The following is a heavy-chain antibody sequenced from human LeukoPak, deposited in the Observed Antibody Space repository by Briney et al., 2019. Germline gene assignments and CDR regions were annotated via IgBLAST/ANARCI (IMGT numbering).Heavy chain of an antibody. Sequence: PGGSPRLSCTASGFTLGDYTISWVRQAPGEGVGWVGFIRSKAYGGTTEYAASVKGRFTISRDDSKSIAYLQMNSLKTEDTAVYYCARSRSGWSYKLDYWGQGTLVTVSS. D-gene: IGHD6-19*01. V-gene: IGHV3-49*04. CDR2: IRSKAYGGTT. CDR3: ARSRSGWSYKLDY. CDR1: GFTLGDYT. J-gene: IGHJ4*02.